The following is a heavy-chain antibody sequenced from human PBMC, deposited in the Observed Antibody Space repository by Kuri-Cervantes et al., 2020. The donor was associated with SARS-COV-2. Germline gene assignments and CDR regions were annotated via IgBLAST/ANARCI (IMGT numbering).Heavy chain of an antibody. CDR3: ARDAHSTPGGY. Sequence: GESLKISCAASGFTFSSYSMNWVRQAPGKGLEWVSSISSSSYIYYADSVKGRFTISRDNAKNLLYLQMNSLRAEDTAVYYCARDAHSTPGGYWGQGTLVTVSS. D-gene: IGHD6-13*01. J-gene: IGHJ4*02. CDR1: GFTFSSYS. CDR2: ISSSSYI. V-gene: IGHV3-21*01.